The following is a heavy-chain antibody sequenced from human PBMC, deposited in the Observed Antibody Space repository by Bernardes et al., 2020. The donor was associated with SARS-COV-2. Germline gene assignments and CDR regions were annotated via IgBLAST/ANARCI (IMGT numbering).Heavy chain of an antibody. V-gene: IGHV3-7*04. CDR2: IKQDGSEK. Sequence: GGSLRLSCAASGFTFSSYWMTWVRQAPGKGLEWVANIKQDGSEKYYVDSVKGRFTISRDNAKISLWLQMNSLRVEDTAVYYCARDIPSKYGDGDAFDIWGQGTMVTVSS. J-gene: IGHJ3*02. CDR3: ARDIPSKYGDGDAFDI. D-gene: IGHD2-21*02. CDR1: GFTFSSYW.